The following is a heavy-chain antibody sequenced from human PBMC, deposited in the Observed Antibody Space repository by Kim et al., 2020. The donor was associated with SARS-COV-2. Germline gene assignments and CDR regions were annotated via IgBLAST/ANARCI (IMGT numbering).Heavy chain of an antibody. CDR3: ARSSPTLDP. Sequence: NTGYAQKFQGRVTMTRNTSISTAYMELSSLRSEDTAVYYCARSSPTLDPWGQGTLVTVSS. V-gene: IGHV1-8*01. J-gene: IGHJ5*02. CDR2: NT.